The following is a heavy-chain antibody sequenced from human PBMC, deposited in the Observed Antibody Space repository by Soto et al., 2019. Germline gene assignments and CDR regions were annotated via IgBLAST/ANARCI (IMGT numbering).Heavy chain of an antibody. CDR3: ARRSSGWYFDY. CDR1: GFTFSSYA. Sequence: EVQLLESGGGLVQPGGSLRLPCAASGFTFSSYAMSWVRQAPGKGLEWVSAISGSGGSTYYADSVKGRFPLTRDNSKNTLYLQMNSLRAEDTAVYYCARRSSGWYFDYWGQGTLVTVSS. V-gene: IGHV3-23*01. D-gene: IGHD6-19*01. CDR2: ISGSGGST. J-gene: IGHJ4*02.